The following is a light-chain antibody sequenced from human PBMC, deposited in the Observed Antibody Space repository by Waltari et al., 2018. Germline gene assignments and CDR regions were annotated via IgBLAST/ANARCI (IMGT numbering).Light chain of an antibody. Sequence: SALTQPASVSESPGQSITISCTGTTSYVGGYNYVSWYQQHPGKAPKLMIYDVTNRPSGVSTRFSGSTSGNTASLTISGLQAEDEADYYCSSFTSSSTWVFGGGTKLTVL. V-gene: IGLV2-14*03. CDR3: SSFTSSSTWV. CDR2: DVT. CDR1: TSYVGGYNY. J-gene: IGLJ3*02.